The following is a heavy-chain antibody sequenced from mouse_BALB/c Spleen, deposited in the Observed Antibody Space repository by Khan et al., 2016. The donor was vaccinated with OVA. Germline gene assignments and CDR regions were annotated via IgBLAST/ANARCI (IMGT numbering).Heavy chain of an antibody. CDR1: GYTFTNYW. CDR3: ARRYYSWFAD. Sequence: QVQLQQPGTELVKPGASVKLSCKASGYTFTNYWMHWVKQRPGQGLEWIGEINPSNGRTNYNENFKSKATLTVDKSSRTAYMQLSSLTSEDSAVYYCARRYYSWFADWGQGTLVTVSA. CDR2: INPSNGRT. D-gene: IGHD2-1*01. J-gene: IGHJ3*01. V-gene: IGHV1S81*02.